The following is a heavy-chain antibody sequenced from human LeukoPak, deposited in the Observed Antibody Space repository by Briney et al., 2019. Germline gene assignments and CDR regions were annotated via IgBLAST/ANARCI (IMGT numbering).Heavy chain of an antibody. D-gene: IGHD3-22*01. CDR3: AKKFYHDSHGYYAFYI. Sequence: LPGGSLRLSCAASGFPYSTNAMSWVRQAPGKGLEWVSAISAGGRDTYYADSVKGRFTISRDNSKNILYLQINSLRAEDTALYYCAKKFYHDSHGYYAFYIWGQGTMVTVSS. J-gene: IGHJ3*02. V-gene: IGHV3-23*01. CDR1: GFPYSTNA. CDR2: ISAGGRDT.